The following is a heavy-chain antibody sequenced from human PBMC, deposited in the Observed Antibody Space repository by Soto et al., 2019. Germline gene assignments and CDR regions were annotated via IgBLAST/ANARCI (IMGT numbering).Heavy chain of an antibody. CDR2: IKRGGRPV. V-gene: IGHV3-11*01. Sequence: PGGSLRLSCAASGFTLSDYHMSWIRQAPGKGLEWVSYIKRGGRPVYYAESVKGRFTISRDNTKNSLYLQMSSLGVEDTAVYYCARTIAGDTGQAMDVWGQGIMVTVSS. CDR3: ARTIAGDTGQAMDV. D-gene: IGHD1-26*01. J-gene: IGHJ6*02. CDR1: GFTLSDYH.